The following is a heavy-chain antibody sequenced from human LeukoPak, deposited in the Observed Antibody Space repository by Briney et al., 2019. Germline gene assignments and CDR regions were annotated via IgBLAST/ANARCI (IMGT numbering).Heavy chain of an antibody. D-gene: IGHD3-9*01. V-gene: IGHV4-30-4*08. CDR1: GGSISSGDYY. J-gene: IGHJ4*02. CDR2: IYYSGST. CDR3: ARDSYYDILTGYN. Sequence: PSETLSLTCAVSGGSISSGDYYWSWIRQPPGKGLEWIGYIYYSGSTYYNPSLKSRVTISVDTSKNQFSLKLSSVTAADTAVYYCARDSYYDILTGYNWGQGTLVTVSS.